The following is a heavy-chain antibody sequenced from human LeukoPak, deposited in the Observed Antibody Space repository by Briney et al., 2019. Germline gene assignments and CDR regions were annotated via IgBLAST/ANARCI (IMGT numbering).Heavy chain of an antibody. D-gene: IGHD6-13*01. CDR1: GGLISSYY. V-gene: IGHV4-59*08. Sequence: SETLSLTCTVSGGLISSYYWSWIRQPPGKGLEWIGYISYSGGTNYNPSLKSRVTISVDMSKNQFSLRLSSVTAADTAAYYCARQDRGTGIAAGLDYWGQGTLVTVSS. CDR2: ISYSGGT. J-gene: IGHJ4*02. CDR3: ARQDRGTGIAAGLDY.